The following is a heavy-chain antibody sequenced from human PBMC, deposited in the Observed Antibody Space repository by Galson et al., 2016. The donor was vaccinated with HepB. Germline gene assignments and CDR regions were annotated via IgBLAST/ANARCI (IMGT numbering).Heavy chain of an antibody. Sequence: SLRLSCAASGFTFSSYSMNWVRQAPGKGLEWVSSISSSSRYIYYADSVKGQFTISRDNAKNSLYLQMNSLRSEDTAVYYCARGDIVGAIFDYWAQGTLVTVSS. CDR3: ARGDIVGAIFDY. D-gene: IGHD1-26*01. CDR1: GFTFSSYS. V-gene: IGHV3-21*01. CDR2: ISSSSRYI. J-gene: IGHJ4*02.